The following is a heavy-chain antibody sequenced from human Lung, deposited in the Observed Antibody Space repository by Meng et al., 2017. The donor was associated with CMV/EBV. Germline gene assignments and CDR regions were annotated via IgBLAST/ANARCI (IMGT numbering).Heavy chain of an antibody. J-gene: IGHJ6*02. D-gene: IGHD2-2*02. V-gene: IGHV3-30-3*01. CDR2: ISYDGSNK. CDR3: ARDRPYCSSTSCYTTYYGMDV. Sequence: GSXRLSCAASGFTFSSYAMHWVRQAPGKGLEWVAVISYDGSNKYYADSVKGRFTISSDNSKNTLYLQMNSLRAEDTAVYYCARDRPYCSSTSCYTTYYGMDVWXQGTXVTVSS. CDR1: GFTFSSYA.